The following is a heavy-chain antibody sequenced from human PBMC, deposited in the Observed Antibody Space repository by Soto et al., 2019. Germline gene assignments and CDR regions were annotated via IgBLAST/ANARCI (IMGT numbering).Heavy chain of an antibody. V-gene: IGHV4-38-2*01. Sequence: SETLSLTCAVSGYSISSGYYWGWIRQPPGKGLEWIGSIYHSGSTYYNQSLKSRVTISVDTAKNQFSLKLSSVTAADTAVYYCATSGGSGVYFDYWGQGTLVTVSS. CDR2: IYHSGST. J-gene: IGHJ4*02. CDR1: GYSISSGYY. CDR3: ATSGGSGVYFDY. D-gene: IGHD2-15*01.